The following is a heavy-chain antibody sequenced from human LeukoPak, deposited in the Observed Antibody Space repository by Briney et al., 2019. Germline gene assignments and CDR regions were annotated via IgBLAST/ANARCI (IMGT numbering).Heavy chain of an antibody. CDR2: INHSGST. CDR3: AREDTYDYGPGSYKSAYNWFDP. CDR1: GGSFSGYY. D-gene: IGHD3-10*01. V-gene: IGHV4-34*01. J-gene: IGHJ5*02. Sequence: PSETLSLTCAVYGGSFSGYYWSWIRQPPEKGLEWIGEINHSGSTNYNPSLKSRVTISVDTSKNQFSLKLSSVTAADTAVYYCAREDTYDYGPGSYKSAYNWFDPWGQGTLVTVSA.